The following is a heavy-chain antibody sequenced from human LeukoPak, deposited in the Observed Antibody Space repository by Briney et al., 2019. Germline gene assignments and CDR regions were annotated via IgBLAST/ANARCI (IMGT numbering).Heavy chain of an antibody. CDR2: ISNSGGNT. J-gene: IGHJ6*02. D-gene: IGHD2-2*01. Sequence: QPGGSLRLSCAASGFTFSSYAMNWVRRAPGKGLEWVSAISNSGGNTYYADSVQGRFTISRDNTKKTLYLQMNSLRAEDTAVYYCARTYHGYGMDVWGQGTTVTVSS. CDR1: GFTFSSYA. CDR3: ARTYHGYGMDV. V-gene: IGHV3-23*01.